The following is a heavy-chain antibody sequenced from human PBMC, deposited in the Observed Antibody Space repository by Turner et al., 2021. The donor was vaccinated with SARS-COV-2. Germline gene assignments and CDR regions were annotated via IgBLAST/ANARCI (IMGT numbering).Heavy chain of an antibody. V-gene: IGHV3-53*02. CDR1: GFVVSSNS. CDR3: ARPFGTAVVPPS. J-gene: IGHJ6*02. D-gene: IGHD2-2*01. Sequence: EVQLVETGGGLIQPGGSLRLSGAASGFVVSSNSMNWVRQAPGKGLEWISVIYSGGSTYYADSVKGRFTISRDSSKNTLYLQMNSLRAEDTAVYYCARPFGTAVVPPSWGQGTTVTVSS. CDR2: IYSGGST.